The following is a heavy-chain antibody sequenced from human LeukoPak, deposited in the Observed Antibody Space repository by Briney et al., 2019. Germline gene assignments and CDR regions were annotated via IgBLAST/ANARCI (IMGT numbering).Heavy chain of an antibody. CDR2: ISGSGGST. Sequence: GGSLRLSCAASGFTFSSYAMSWVRQAPGKGLEWVSAISGSGGSTYYADSVKGRFTISRDNSKNTLYLQMNSLRAEDEAVYYCAKDVVVTAIPYYFDYWGQGTLVTVSS. CDR3: AKDVVVTAIPYYFDY. D-gene: IGHD2-21*02. CDR1: GFTFSSYA. J-gene: IGHJ4*02. V-gene: IGHV3-23*01.